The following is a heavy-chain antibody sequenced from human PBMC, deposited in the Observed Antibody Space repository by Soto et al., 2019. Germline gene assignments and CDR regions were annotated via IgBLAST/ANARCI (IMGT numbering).Heavy chain of an antibody. V-gene: IGHV6-1*01. Sequence: SPTLSLTCAISGDSVSSNSAAWNWIRQSPSRGLEWLGRTYYRSKWYNDYAVSVKSRITINPDTSKNQFSLQLNSVTPEDTAVYYCAGCSGGSCYRYYYYMDVWGKGTTVTVSS. CDR2: TYYRSKWYN. J-gene: IGHJ6*03. CDR3: AGCSGGSCYRYYYYMDV. CDR1: GDSVSSNSAA. D-gene: IGHD2-15*01.